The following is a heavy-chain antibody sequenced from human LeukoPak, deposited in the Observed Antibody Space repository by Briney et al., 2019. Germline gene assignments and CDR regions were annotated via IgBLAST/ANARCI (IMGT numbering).Heavy chain of an antibody. V-gene: IGHV4-39*01. J-gene: IGHJ4*02. CDR1: GGSISSSSYY. D-gene: IGHD6-19*01. CDR3: ARRTGYTSGDFDY. Sequence: SETLSLTCTVSGGSISSSSYYWDWVRQPPGKGLEWIGSIYYSGSTYYNPSLKSRVTISVDTSKNQFSLKLSSVTAADTAVYYCARRTGYTSGDFDYWGQGTLVTVSS. CDR2: IYYSGST.